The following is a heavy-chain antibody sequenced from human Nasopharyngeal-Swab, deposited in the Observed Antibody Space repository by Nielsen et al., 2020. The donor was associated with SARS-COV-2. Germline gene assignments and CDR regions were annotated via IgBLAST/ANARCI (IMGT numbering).Heavy chain of an antibody. CDR2: ISGSGGSK. CDR1: GFTFSSYA. CDR3: AKDGDFWSGYYYYYGMDV. D-gene: IGHD3-3*01. J-gene: IGHJ6*02. V-gene: IGHV3-23*01. Sequence: GESLKISCAASGFTFSSYAINWVRQAPGKGLEWVSGISGSGGSKRYADSVKGRFTISRDNSKNTLYLQMNSLRAEDTAVYSCAKDGDFWSGYYYYYGMDVWGQGTTVTVSS.